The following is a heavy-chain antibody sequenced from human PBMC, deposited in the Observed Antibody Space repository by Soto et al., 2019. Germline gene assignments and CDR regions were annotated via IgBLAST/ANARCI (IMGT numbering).Heavy chain of an antibody. Sequence: QLHLQESGPGLVKPSDTLSLTCTVSGGSIGSSSYYWGWLRPPPGKGLVWIVSIYDRGSTYSNPSVKSRLTTSLATSKNQFSLKLSSLSAAATAVYYCARHGYTSSRTSFDSGGQGTRVTVSS. J-gene: IGHJ4*02. CDR1: GGSIGSSSYY. CDR3: ARHGYTSSRTSFDS. D-gene: IGHD2-2*02. V-gene: IGHV4-39*01. CDR2: IYDRGST.